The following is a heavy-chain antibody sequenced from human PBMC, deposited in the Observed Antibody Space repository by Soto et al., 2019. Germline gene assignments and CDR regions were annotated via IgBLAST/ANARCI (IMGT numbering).Heavy chain of an antibody. CDR1: GGSFSGYY. D-gene: IGHD2-15*01. J-gene: IGHJ4*02. CDR2: INHSGST. Sequence: QVQLQQWGAGLLKPSETLSLTCAVYGGSFSGYYWSWIRQPPGKGLEWIGEINHSGSTNYNPSLKRRVTISVDTSKNQFSLKLSSVTAADTAVYYCAEDCSGGSCYPGRNYWGQGTLVTVSS. V-gene: IGHV4-34*01. CDR3: AEDCSGGSCYPGRNY.